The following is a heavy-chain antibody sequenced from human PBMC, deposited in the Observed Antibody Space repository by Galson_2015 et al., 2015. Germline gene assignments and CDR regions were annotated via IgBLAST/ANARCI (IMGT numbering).Heavy chain of an antibody. CDR2: SRNKVKSYTT. CDR3: ARSTSGGCFDP. CDR1: GFIFSDYY. D-gene: IGHD3-10*01. V-gene: IGHV3-72*01. Sequence: SLRLSCAASGFIFSDYYMEWVRQAPGKGLEWVGRSRNKVKSYTTEYAASVKGRFTISRDDSKNSLYLQMNSLNADDTAVYYCARSTSGGCFDPWGQGTLVTVSS. J-gene: IGHJ5*02.